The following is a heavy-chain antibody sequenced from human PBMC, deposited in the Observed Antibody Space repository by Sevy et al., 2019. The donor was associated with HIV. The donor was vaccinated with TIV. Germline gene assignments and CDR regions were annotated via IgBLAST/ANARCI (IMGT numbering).Heavy chain of an antibody. CDR3: ARISTVRGLFNYFDP. D-gene: IGHD3-10*01. V-gene: IGHV1-18*01. Sequence: ASVKVSCKASGYTFSSFGVSWVRQAPGQGLEWMGWIGAYNGNIKYAQNLQDRVTMTTDTSTGTAYLELTSLTYDDTAVYFCARISTVRGLFNYFDPWGQGTLVTVSS. CDR2: IGAYNGNI. J-gene: IGHJ5*02. CDR1: GYTFSSFG.